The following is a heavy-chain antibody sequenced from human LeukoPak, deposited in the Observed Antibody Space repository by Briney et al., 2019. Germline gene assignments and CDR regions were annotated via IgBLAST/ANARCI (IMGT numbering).Heavy chain of an antibody. V-gene: IGHV3-74*01. D-gene: IGHD3-10*01. CDR2: INNDGSST. J-gene: IGHJ4*02. CDR3: ARSSYPYYFDY. CDR1: GFTFSSYW. Sequence: PEGSLRLSCGASGFTFSSYWMHWVRQAPGKGLVWVSRINNDGSSTIYADSVRGRFTISRDNAKNTLYLQMNGLRAEDTSVYFCARSSYPYYFDYWGQGTLVTVSS.